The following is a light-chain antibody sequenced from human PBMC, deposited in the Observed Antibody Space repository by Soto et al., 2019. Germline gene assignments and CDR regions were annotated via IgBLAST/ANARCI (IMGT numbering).Light chain of an antibody. CDR2: KAS. CDR3: KQYESFPLT. Sequence: DIQMTQSPSTLSASVGDRVTITCRASQSINNWLAWYQQKPGKAPKLFIFKASTLESGVPSRFSGSGSGTEFTLSISSLQPDDFATYFCKQYESFPLTFAQGTNVAIK. CDR1: QSINNW. J-gene: IGKJ1*01. V-gene: IGKV1-5*03.